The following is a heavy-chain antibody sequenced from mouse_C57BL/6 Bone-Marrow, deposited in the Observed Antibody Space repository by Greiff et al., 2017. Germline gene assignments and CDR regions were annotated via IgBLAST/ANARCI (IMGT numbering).Heavy chain of an antibody. Sequence: QVQLQQPGAELVMPGASVKLSCKASGYTFTSYWMHWVKQRPGQGLEWIGEIDPADSYTTYNQKFKGKSTLTDEKSSDTAYMQLSSLTSDDSAVYYWARDYGRSFYAIDYWGQGTSVTVSS. D-gene: IGHD1-1*01. CDR2: IDPADSYT. V-gene: IGHV1-69*01. CDR1: GYTFTSYW. J-gene: IGHJ4*01. CDR3: ARDYGRSFYAIDY.